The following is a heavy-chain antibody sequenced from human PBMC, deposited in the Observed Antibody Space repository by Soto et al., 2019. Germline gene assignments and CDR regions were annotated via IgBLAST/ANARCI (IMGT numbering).Heavy chain of an antibody. CDR1: GDSIRYGGYY. Sequence: SETLSLTCTVSGDSIRYGGYYWAWIRQRPGKGLEWMGYIYFTGKTNYNPSLENRLTMSVDMSRRQLYLRLTPVTAADTAVYFCAKDPSPQPIPAVTPGWFDPWGQGISVTVSS. J-gene: IGHJ5*02. CDR2: IYFTGKT. D-gene: IGHD4-4*01. CDR3: AKDPSPQPIPAVTPGWFDP. V-gene: IGHV4-31*02.